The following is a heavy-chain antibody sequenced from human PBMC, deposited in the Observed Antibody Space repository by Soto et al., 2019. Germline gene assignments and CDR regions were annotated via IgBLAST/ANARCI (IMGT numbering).Heavy chain of an antibody. Sequence: ASVKVSCKAPRDTFTSYYINWVRQAPEQGLEWMGVINPHGGSTAYAQKFKGRVTLTRDTSASTVYMEVSSLTSEDTAMYYCARSSGGNFGIIIEGTNWFAPRGQGTLVTVSS. J-gene: IGHJ5*02. CDR1: RDTFTSYY. D-gene: IGHD1-26*01. CDR2: INPHGGST. V-gene: IGHV1-46*01. CDR3: ARSSGGNFGIIIEGTNWFAP.